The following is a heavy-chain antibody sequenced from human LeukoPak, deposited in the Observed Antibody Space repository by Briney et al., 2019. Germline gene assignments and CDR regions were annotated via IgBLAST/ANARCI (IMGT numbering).Heavy chain of an antibody. J-gene: IGHJ6*02. CDR2: INPSGGST. CDR3: ARVELVILYNYYGMDV. CDR1: GYTFTSYD. V-gene: IGHV1-46*01. D-gene: IGHD3-9*01. Sequence: GASVKVSCKASGYTFTSYDINWVRQATGQGLEWMGIINPSGGSTSYAQKFQGRVTMTRDTSTSTVYMELSSLRSEDTAVYYCARVELVILYNYYGMDVWGQGTTVTDSS.